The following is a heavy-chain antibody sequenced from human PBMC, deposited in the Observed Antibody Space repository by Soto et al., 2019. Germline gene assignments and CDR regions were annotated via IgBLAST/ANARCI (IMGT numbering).Heavy chain of an antibody. CDR3: AREAHVYSSGTTINY. CDR1: EFTFSNYA. V-gene: IGHV3-23*01. D-gene: IGHD6-19*01. J-gene: IGHJ4*02. CDR2: ISYGGGTT. Sequence: GGSLRLSCAASEFTFSNYAMSWVRQAPGKGLEWVSAISYGGGTTYYADSVKGRFTISRDNAKNTLYLQMNSLRAEDTAVYYCAREAHVYSSGTTINYWGQGTLVTVSS.